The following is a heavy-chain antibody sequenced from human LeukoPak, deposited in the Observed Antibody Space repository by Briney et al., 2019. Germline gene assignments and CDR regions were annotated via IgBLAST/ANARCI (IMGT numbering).Heavy chain of an antibody. CDR3: TTDRGLTMIRGVFVS. Sequence: GGSLRLSCAASGVTFTTDWMTWVRQAPGKGLEWVGRIKSKADGKTTDYAARVKGIFFMSRDDSKATLFLLMNYLETEDTSVYYCTTDRGLTMIRGVFVSWGQGTLVTVSS. D-gene: IGHD3-10*01. CDR2: IKSKADGKTT. J-gene: IGHJ4*02. CDR1: GVTFTTDW. V-gene: IGHV3-15*01.